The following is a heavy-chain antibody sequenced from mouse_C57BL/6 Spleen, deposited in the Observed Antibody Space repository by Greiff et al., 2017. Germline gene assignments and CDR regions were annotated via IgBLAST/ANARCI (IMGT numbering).Heavy chain of an antibody. Sequence: VQLQQSGAELVKPGASVKLSCTASGFNIKDYYMHWVKQRTEQGLEWIGRIVPEDGETLYAPKFQGKATITAYTSSNTAYLQLSNVTSEDTSVYYCARWVALRGHCFDYWGQGTTLTVSA. CDR2: IVPEDGET. CDR1: GFNIKDYY. V-gene: IGHV14-2*01. CDR3: ARWVALRGHCFDY. J-gene: IGHJ2*01.